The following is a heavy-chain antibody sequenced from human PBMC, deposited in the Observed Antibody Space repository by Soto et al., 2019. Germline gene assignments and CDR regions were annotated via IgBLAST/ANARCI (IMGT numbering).Heavy chain of an antibody. CDR3: AKDHYGSAIYGMDV. V-gene: IGHV3-21*05. CDR1: GFSFSSYS. D-gene: IGHD3-10*01. Sequence: XXSLRLSCAASGFSFSSYSMHWVPQAPGKGLEWVSYISSSSSSIYYGDSVKGRFIISRDNAENSLYLQMNSLRDEDTAVYYCAKDHYGSAIYGMDVWGQGTLVTVSS. J-gene: IGHJ6*02. CDR2: ISSSSSSI.